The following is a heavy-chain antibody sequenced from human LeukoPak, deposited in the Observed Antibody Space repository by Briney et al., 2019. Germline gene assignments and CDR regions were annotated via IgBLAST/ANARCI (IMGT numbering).Heavy chain of an antibody. CDR2: INHSGST. J-gene: IGHJ6*02. D-gene: IGHD2-15*01. CDR3: ARQRSIGYCSGGSCYSGPSYYYGMDV. V-gene: IGHV4-34*01. CDR1: GGSFSGYY. Sequence: SETLSLTCAVSGGSFSGYYWSWIRQPPGKGLEWIGEINHSGSTNYNPSLKSRVTISVDTSKNQFSLKLSSVTAADTAVYYCARQRSIGYCSGGSCYSGPSYYYGMDVWGQGTTVTVSS.